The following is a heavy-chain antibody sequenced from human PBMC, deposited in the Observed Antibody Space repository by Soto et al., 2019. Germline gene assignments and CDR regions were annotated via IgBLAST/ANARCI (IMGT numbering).Heavy chain of an antibody. CDR2: ISYDGSEK. Sequence: PGGSLRLSCEASGFALSDYAMHWVRQAPGEGLEWVAIISYDGSEKKYADSVKGRFTTSRDNSKGTVYLQMSSLTGNDTAVYYCARDLLAAYSHSGMIDYWGQGS. J-gene: IGHJ4*02. CDR3: ARDLLAAYSHSGMIDY. V-gene: IGHV3-30*14. D-gene: IGHD3-10*01. CDR1: GFALSDYA.